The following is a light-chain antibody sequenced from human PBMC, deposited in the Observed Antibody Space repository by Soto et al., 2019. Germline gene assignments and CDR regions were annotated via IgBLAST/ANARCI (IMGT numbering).Light chain of an antibody. CDR1: NSDVGGYNY. J-gene: IGLJ2*01. Sequence: QSALTQPRSVSGSPGQSVTISCTGTNSDVGGYNYVSWYQQYPGKAPKLMISGVSERPSGVPDRFSGSKSGNTASLTISGLQAEDEADYYCAAWDDSLSGQGIFGGGTQLTVL. CDR2: GVS. CDR3: AAWDDSLSGQGI. V-gene: IGLV2-11*01.